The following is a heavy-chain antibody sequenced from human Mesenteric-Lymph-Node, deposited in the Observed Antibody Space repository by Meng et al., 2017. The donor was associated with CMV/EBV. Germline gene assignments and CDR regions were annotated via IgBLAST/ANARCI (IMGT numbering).Heavy chain of an antibody. D-gene: IGHD1-26*01. CDR2: ISTDGSTT. J-gene: IGHJ4*02. Sequence: GGSLRLSCAASGFTFSNYWMHWVRRAPGRGLVWVSRISTDGSTTSYADSVKGRFTISRDNANNTVYLQMNSLRAEDTAVYYCAKDNGYGGSYFDYWGQGTLVTVSS. CDR1: GFTFSNYW. CDR3: AKDNGYGGSYFDY. V-gene: IGHV3-74*01.